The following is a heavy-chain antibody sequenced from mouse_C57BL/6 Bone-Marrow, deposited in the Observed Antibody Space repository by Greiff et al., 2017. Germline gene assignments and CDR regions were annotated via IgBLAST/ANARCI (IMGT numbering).Heavy chain of an antibody. D-gene: IGHD1-1*01. CDR2: IYPGDGDT. CDR1: GYAFSSSW. Sequence: VQLQQSGPELVKPGASVKISCKASGYAFSSSWMNWVKQRPGKGLEWIGRIYPGDGDTNYNGKFKGKATLTADKSSSTAYMQLSSLTSEDSAVYFCARELRSLYAMDYWGQGTSVTVSS. V-gene: IGHV1-82*01. CDR3: ARELRSLYAMDY. J-gene: IGHJ4*01.